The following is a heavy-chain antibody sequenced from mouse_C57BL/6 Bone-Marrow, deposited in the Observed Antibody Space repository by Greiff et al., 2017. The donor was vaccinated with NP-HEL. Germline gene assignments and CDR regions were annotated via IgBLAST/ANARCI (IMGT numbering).Heavy chain of an antibody. D-gene: IGHD4-1*01. CDR3: ARDNWDWYFDV. CDR2: SRNKANVYTT. CDR1: GFTFSDFY. J-gene: IGHJ1*03. V-gene: IGHV7-1*01. Sequence: EVQGVESGGGLVQSGRSLRLSCATSGFTFSDFYMEWVRQAPGKGLEWIAASRNKANVYTTEYSASVKGRFIVSRDTSQSILYLQMNALRAEDTAIYYCARDNWDWYFDVWDTGTTVTVSS.